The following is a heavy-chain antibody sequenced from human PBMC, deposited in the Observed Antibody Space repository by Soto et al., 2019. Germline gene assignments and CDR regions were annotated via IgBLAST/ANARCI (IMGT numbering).Heavy chain of an antibody. Sequence: GASVKVSCEASGYTFTSYGISWVRQAPGQGLEWMGWISAYNGNTNYAQKLQGRVAMTTDTSTSTAYMELRSLRSDDTAVYYCARDPLWELLIPALYYFDYWGQGTLVTVSS. CDR2: ISAYNGNT. J-gene: IGHJ4*02. D-gene: IGHD1-26*01. V-gene: IGHV1-18*01. CDR1: GYTFTSYG. CDR3: ARDPLWELLIPALYYFDY.